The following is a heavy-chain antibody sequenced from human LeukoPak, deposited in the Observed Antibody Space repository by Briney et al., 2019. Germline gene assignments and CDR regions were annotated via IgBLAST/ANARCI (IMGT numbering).Heavy chain of an antibody. CDR1: GFTFSSYA. J-gene: IGHJ6*02. D-gene: IGHD1-26*01. Sequence: GGSLRLSCAASGFTFSSYAMSWVRQAPGKGLEWVSSISSTGGTTYYADSVKGRFTISRDNSKNTLYLQMNSLRAEDTAIYYCVKRVTTNYSYGMDVWGQGTTVTVSS. V-gene: IGHV3-23*01. CDR3: VKRVTTNYSYGMDV. CDR2: ISSTGGTT.